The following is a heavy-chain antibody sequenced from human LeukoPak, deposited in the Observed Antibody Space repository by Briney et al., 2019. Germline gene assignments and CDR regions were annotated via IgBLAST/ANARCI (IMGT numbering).Heavy chain of an antibody. CDR1: GFTFSSYE. D-gene: IGHD5-12*01. CDR2: ISSSGSTK. V-gene: IGHV3-48*03. J-gene: IGHJ4*02. Sequence: GGSLRLSCAASGFTFSSYEMNWVRQAPGKGLEWVSYISSSGSTKEYADSVKGRFTISRDNAKNSLYLQMNSLRVEDTAVYYCAREEGLDYWGQGTLVTVSS. CDR3: AREEGLDY.